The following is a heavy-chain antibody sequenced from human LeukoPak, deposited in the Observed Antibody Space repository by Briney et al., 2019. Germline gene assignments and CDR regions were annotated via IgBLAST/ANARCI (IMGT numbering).Heavy chain of an antibody. V-gene: IGHV3-23*01. J-gene: IGHJ3*02. CDR1: GFTFHDYA. CDR2: IRGGGGVQ. D-gene: IGHD5-18*01. Sequence: GGSLRLSCAASGFTFHDYAMHWVRQAPGKGLEYVSVIRGGGGVQYYAASVKGRFTISRDNSKNTLYLQMNSLRAEDTAVYYCAKSSHSYGNDALDIWGQGTMVTVSS. CDR3: AKSSHSYGNDALDI.